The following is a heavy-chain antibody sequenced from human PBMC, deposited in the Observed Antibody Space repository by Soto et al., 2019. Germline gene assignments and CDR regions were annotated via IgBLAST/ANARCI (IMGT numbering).Heavy chain of an antibody. CDR1: GGYIRSHD. CDR2: IYYSGST. D-gene: IGHD3-9*01. CDR3: ARLFAYYDILSGYV. Sequence: SVTLRLPCTVSGGYIRSHDCRWIRQHTGKGLEWIGYIYYSGSTNYNPSLKSRVTISADKSISTAYLQWSSLKASDTAMYYCARLFAYYDILSGYVWGQGTLVTVSS. J-gene: IGHJ4*02. V-gene: IGHV4-59*11.